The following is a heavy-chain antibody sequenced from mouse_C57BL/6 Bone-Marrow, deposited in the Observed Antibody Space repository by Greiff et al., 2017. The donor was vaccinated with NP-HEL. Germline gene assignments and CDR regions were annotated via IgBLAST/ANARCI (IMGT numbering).Heavy chain of an antibody. V-gene: IGHV1-69*01. Sequence: QVQLKQPGAELVMPGASVKLSCTASGYTFTSYWMHWVKQRPGQGLEWIGEIDPSDSYTNYNQKFKGKSTLTVDKSSSTAYMQLSSLTSEDSAVYYCARNDGFAYWGQGTLVTVSA. D-gene: IGHD2-3*01. J-gene: IGHJ3*01. CDR3: ARNDGFAY. CDR2: IDPSDSYT. CDR1: GYTFTSYW.